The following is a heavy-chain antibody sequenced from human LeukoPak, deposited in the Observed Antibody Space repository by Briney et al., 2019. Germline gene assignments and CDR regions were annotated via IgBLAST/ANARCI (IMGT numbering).Heavy chain of an antibody. J-gene: IGHJ5*01. CDR3: ARGAGSTNMRRYDS. CDR2: ISSKSGGT. CDR1: GYTFTDYY. V-gene: IGHV1-2*02. Sequence: ASMKVSCKTSGYTFTDYYIHWVRQAPGQGLEWMGWISSKSGGTKFAQRFQGRVTMTRDTSISTAYMELNRLRSDDTAVYYCARGAGSTNMRRYDSWGQGTLVTVSS. D-gene: IGHD3-10*01.